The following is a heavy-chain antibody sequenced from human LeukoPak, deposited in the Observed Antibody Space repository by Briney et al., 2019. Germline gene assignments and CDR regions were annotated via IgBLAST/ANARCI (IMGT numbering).Heavy chain of an antibody. CDR2: LQYDGTEK. D-gene: IGHD2-2*01. Sequence: GGSLRLSCTPSGFTFSTSGMHWVRQAPGKGLEWVGFLQYDGTEKYYADSVRGRFTISRDNSKNTLYLQMDSLRAEDTAVYYCARESSSIPIGTLDFWGQGTLVIVSS. CDR1: GFTFSTSG. J-gene: IGHJ4*02. CDR3: ARESSSIPIGTLDF. V-gene: IGHV3-30*02.